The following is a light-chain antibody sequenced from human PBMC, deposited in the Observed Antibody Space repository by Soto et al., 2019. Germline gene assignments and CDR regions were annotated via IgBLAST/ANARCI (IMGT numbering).Light chain of an antibody. J-gene: IGKJ1*01. CDR3: QDYSSWPT. Sequence: EIVMTQSPVTLSVSPGDRATLSCRASQSVGPNLAWYKQNPGQAPRLVIYGASTRATGIPARFSGSGSGTEFTLTMANLQSEDLAVYDWQDYSSWPTFGQGTKVEVK. CDR1: QSVGPN. V-gene: IGKV3-15*01. CDR2: GAS.